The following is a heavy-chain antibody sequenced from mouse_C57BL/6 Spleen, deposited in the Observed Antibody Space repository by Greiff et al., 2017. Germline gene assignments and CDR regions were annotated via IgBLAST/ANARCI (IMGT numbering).Heavy chain of an antibody. Sequence: VQLQQSGPELVKPGASVKISCKASGYTFTDYYMNWVKQSHGKSLEWIGDINPNNGGTSYNQKFKGKATLTVDTTSSTAYMELRSLTSEDSAVYYCARFGYGFAYWGQGALVTVSA. V-gene: IGHV1-26*01. CDR2: INPNNGGT. J-gene: IGHJ3*01. CDR1: GYTFTDYY. CDR3: ARFGYGFAY.